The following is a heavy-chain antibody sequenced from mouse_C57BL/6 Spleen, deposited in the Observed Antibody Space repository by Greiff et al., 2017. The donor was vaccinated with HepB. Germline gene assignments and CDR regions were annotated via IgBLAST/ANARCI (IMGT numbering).Heavy chain of an antibody. Sequence: EVQLQESGPGLVKPSQSLSLTCSVTGYSITSGYYWNWIRQFPGNKLEWMGYISYDGSNNYNPSLKNRISITRDTSKNQFFLKLNSVTTEDTATYCCARESDGRDYFDYWGQGTTLTVSS. CDR1: GYSITSGYY. CDR3: ARESDGRDYFDY. CDR2: ISYDGSN. V-gene: IGHV3-6*01. D-gene: IGHD2-3*01. J-gene: IGHJ2*01.